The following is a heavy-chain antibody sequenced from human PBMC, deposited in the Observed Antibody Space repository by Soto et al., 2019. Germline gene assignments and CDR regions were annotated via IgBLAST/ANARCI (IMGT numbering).Heavy chain of an antibody. CDR2: ISHDGGNK. CDR1: GFTFSSTG. Sequence: QVQLVESGGGVVQPGGALRLSCAASGFTFSSTGMHWVRQAPGKGLEWVAVISHDGGNKYYGDSVKGRFTISRDNSKNTLYLQMNSLRADDTDVYYCAKAWGIAVAAHWGQGTLVTVSS. CDR3: AKAWGIAVAAH. J-gene: IGHJ4*02. D-gene: IGHD6-19*01. V-gene: IGHV3-30*18.